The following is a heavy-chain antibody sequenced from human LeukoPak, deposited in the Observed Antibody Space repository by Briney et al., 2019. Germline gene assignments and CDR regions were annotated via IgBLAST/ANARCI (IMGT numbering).Heavy chain of an antibody. Sequence: GGSLRLSCAASGFTFSSYSMNWVRQAPGKGLEWVSSISSSSSYMYYADSVKGRFTISRDNAKNSLYLQMNSLRAEDTAVYYCARDGVSAKYCSSASCYEDDNWFDPWGQGTLVTVSS. D-gene: IGHD2-2*01. V-gene: IGHV3-21*01. CDR3: ARDGVSAKYCSSASCYEDDNWFDP. CDR1: GFTFSSYS. CDR2: ISSSSSYM. J-gene: IGHJ5*02.